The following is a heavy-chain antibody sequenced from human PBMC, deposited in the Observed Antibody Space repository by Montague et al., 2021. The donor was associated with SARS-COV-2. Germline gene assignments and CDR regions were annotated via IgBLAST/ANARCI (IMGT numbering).Heavy chain of an antibody. CDR1: GLAISMYW. Sequence: SLRLSCAASGLAISMYWMTWVRQAPGKGLEWVANIKQDGSETYYADSVKGRFSISRDNTKNSLYLQLNSLRADDMAVYYCGYNSVAGAGDSLGQGTLVTVSS. J-gene: IGHJ4*02. CDR2: IKQDGSET. V-gene: IGHV3-7*01. CDR3: GYNSVAGAGDS. D-gene: IGHD1-20*01.